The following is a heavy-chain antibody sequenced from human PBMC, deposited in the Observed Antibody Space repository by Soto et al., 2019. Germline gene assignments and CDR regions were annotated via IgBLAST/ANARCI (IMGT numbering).Heavy chain of an antibody. CDR1: GGSISSYY. J-gene: IGHJ4*02. CDR2: IYYSGST. D-gene: IGHD2-8*02. V-gene: IGHV4-59*01. Sequence: QVQLQESGPGLVKPSETLSLMCTVSGGSISSYYWSWIRQPPGKGLEWIGYIYYSGSTNYNPSLRSRVTMSIDTSKNQFSWKGPSVPAADRAVYYCARGGGWWSNWGQGTLVTVSS. CDR3: ARGGGWWSN.